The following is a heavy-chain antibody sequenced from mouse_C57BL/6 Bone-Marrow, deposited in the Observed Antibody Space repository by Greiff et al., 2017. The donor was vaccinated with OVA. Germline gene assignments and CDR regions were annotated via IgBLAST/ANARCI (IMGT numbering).Heavy chain of an antibody. J-gene: IGHJ2*01. CDR3: ARKNYGSSHYFDY. V-gene: IGHV5-6*02. D-gene: IGHD1-1*01. CDR2: ISSGGSYT. CDR1: GFTFSSYG. Sequence: EVMLVESGGDLVKPGGSLKLSCAASGFTFSSYGMSWVRQTPDKRLEWVATISSGGSYTYYPDSVKGRFTISRDNAKNTLYLQMSSLKSEDKAMYYCARKNYGSSHYFDYWGQGTTLTVSS.